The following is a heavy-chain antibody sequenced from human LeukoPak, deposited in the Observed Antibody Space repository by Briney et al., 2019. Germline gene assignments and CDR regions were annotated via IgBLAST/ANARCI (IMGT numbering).Heavy chain of an antibody. CDR3: AREGGITMVRGVITY. V-gene: IGHV4-61*02. CDR2: IYTSGST. D-gene: IGHD3-10*01. Sequence: PSETLSLTCTVSGGSIGSGSYYWSWIRQPAGKGLEWIGRIYTSGSTNYNPSLKSRVTISVDTSKNQFSLKLSSVTAADTAVYYCAREGGITMVRGVITYWGQGTLVTVSS. J-gene: IGHJ4*02. CDR1: GGSIGSGSYY.